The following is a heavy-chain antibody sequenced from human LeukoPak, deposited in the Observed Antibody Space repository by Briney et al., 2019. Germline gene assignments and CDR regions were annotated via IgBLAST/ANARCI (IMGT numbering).Heavy chain of an antibody. CDR2: ISSNGGST. Sequence: TGGSLRLSCAASGFTFSSYAMHWVRQAPGKGLEYVSAISSNGGSTYYANSVKGRFTISRDNSKNTLYLQMGSLRAEDMAVYYCARTTAYGVYYFGYWGQGTLVTVSS. CDR3: ARTTAYGVYYFGY. CDR1: GFTFSSYA. V-gene: IGHV3-64*01. D-gene: IGHD4-17*01. J-gene: IGHJ4*02.